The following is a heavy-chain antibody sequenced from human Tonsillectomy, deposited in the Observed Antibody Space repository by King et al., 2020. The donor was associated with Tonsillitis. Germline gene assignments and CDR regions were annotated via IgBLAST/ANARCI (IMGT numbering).Heavy chain of an antibody. D-gene: IGHD3-22*01. V-gene: IGHV3-23*04. CDR3: AKPVGQYYYDSSGYYMRDY. CDR1: GFTFSSYA. CDR2: ISGSGGST. Sequence: VQLVESGGGLVQPGGSLRLSCAASGFTFSSYAMSWVRQAPGKGLEWVSAISGSGGSTYYADSVKGRFTIPRDNSKNTLYLQMNSLRAEDTAVNYCAKPVGQYYYDSSGYYMRDYWGQGTLVTVSS. J-gene: IGHJ4*02.